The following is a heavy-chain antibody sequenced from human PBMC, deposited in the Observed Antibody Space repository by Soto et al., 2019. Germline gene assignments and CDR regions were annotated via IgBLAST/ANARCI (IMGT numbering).Heavy chain of an antibody. CDR3: ARAGIAARRDYYYYGMDV. D-gene: IGHD6-6*01. CDR2: IYHSGST. V-gene: IGHV4-4*02. Sequence: SETLSLTCAVSGGSISSSNWWSWVRQPPGKGLEWIGEIYHSGSTNYNPSLKSRVTISVDKSKNQFSLKLSSVTAADTAVYYCARAGIAARRDYYYYGMDVWGQGTTVTVPS. CDR1: GGSISSSNW. J-gene: IGHJ6*02.